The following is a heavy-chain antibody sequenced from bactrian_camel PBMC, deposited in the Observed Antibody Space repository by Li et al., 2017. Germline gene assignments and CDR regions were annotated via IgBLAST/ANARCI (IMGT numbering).Heavy chain of an antibody. D-gene: IGHD1*01. CDR3: AADGVGTPIPCNA. V-gene: IGHV3S53*01. CDR1: GLSYVQSAQTD. Sequence: HVQLVESGGGSVQPGGSLILSCTATGLSYVQSAQTDMGGYRQAPGKECDLVATTKSDGITKYYGTSVEGRFTISRDSAKDTLYLQMNSLKTEDTAVYYCAADGVGTPIPCNARGQGTQVTVS. J-gene: IGHJ4*01. CDR2: TKSDGIT.